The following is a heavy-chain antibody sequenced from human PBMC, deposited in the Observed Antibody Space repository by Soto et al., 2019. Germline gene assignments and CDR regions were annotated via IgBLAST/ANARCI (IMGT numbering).Heavy chain of an antibody. J-gene: IGHJ5*02. CDR2: IYWNDDK. V-gene: IGHV2-5*01. CDR1: GIPLSTSGVG. Sequence: QITLKESGPTLVKPTQTLTLTCTFSGIPLSTSGVGVGWIRQPPGKALEWLALIYWNDDKSYSPSLKTRLTITKDTSKNQVVLTMTHMDSVDTATYYCAHREAAGTGLKWFDPWGQGTLVTVSS. D-gene: IGHD6-13*01. CDR3: AHREAAGTGLKWFDP.